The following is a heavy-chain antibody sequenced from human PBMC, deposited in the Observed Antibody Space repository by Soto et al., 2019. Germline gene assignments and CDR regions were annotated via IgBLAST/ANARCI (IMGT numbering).Heavy chain of an antibody. V-gene: IGHV4-59*01. CDR3: ARAVLPATAPFDY. J-gene: IGHJ4*02. CDR2: IYYSGST. D-gene: IGHD2-2*01. Sequence: SETLSLTCTVSGGAISSYYWSWIRQPPGKGLEWIGYIYYSGSTNYNPSLQSRVTISVDTSKNQFSLKLSSVTAADTAVYYCARAVLPATAPFDYWGQGTLVTVSS. CDR1: GGAISSYY.